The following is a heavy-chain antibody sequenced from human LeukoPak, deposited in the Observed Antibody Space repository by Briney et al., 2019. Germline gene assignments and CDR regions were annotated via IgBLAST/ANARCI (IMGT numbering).Heavy chain of an antibody. V-gene: IGHV3-33*01. CDR3: ARATPCYDFWSGYLEY. Sequence: GRSLRLSCAASGFTFSSYGMHWVRQAPGKGLEWVAVIWYDGSNKYYADSVKGRFTISRDNSKNTLYLQMNSLRAEDTAVYYCARATPCYDFWSGYLEYWGQGTLVTVSS. CDR2: IWYDGSNK. D-gene: IGHD3-3*01. CDR1: GFTFSSYG. J-gene: IGHJ4*02.